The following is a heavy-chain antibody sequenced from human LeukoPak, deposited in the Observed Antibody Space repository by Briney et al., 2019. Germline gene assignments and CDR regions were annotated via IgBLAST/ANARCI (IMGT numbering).Heavy chain of an antibody. Sequence: SVKVSCKASGGTFSSYAISWVRQAPGQGLEWMGWISAYNGNTNYAQKFQGRVTITADKSTSTAYMELSSLRSEDTAVYYCASGVGATAEFDYWGQGTLVTVSS. CDR1: GGTFSSYA. V-gene: IGHV1-69*10. CDR3: ASGVGATAEFDY. J-gene: IGHJ4*02. D-gene: IGHD1-26*01. CDR2: ISAYNGNT.